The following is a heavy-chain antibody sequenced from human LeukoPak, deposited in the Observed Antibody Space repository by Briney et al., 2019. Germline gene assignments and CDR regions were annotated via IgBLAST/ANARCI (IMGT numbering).Heavy chain of an antibody. D-gene: IGHD6-13*01. CDR2: INHSGSA. CDR3: ARVPSYSRGSYFDY. J-gene: IGHJ4*02. Sequence: SETLSLTCAVYGGSFSGYYRSWIRQPPGKGLEWIGEINHSGSANYNPSLKSRVTISVDTSKNQFSLKTSSVTAADTAVYYCARVPSYSRGSYFDYWGQGTLVMVSA. V-gene: IGHV4-34*01. CDR1: GGSFSGYY.